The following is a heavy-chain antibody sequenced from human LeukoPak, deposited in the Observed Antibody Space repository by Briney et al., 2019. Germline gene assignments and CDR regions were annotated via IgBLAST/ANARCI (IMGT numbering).Heavy chain of an antibody. V-gene: IGHV4-34*01. Sequence: SETLSLTCAVYGGSFSGYYWSWIRQPPGKGLEWIGEIKHSGSTNYNPSLKSRVTISVDTSKNQFSLKLSSVTAADTAVYYCARGYGGKPDYWGQGTLVTVSS. CDR3: ARGYGGKPDY. D-gene: IGHD4-23*01. CDR2: IKHSGST. CDR1: GGSFSGYY. J-gene: IGHJ4*02.